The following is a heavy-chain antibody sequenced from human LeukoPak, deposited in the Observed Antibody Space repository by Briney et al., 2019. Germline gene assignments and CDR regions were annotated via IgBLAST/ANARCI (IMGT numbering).Heavy chain of an antibody. CDR3: ARGRRIAVAGDY. CDR1: GYTFGDYG. V-gene: IGHV3-20*04. Sequence: GGSLRLSCAASGYTFGDYGMSWVRQVPGKGLEWVSGTNRRGDITGYADFVKGRFTISRDNAKNSLYLQMNSLRAEDTAVYYCARGRRIAVAGDYWGQGTLVTVSS. D-gene: IGHD6-19*01. J-gene: IGHJ4*02. CDR2: TNRRGDIT.